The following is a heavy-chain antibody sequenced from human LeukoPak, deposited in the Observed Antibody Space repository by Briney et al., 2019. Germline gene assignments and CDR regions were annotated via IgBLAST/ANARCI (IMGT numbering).Heavy chain of an antibody. J-gene: IGHJ5*02. D-gene: IGHD6-13*01. CDR2: IYPGDSDT. Sequence: GESLKISCKGSGYSFTSYWIGWVRQMPGKGLEWMGIIYPGDSDTRYSPSFQGQVTISADKSISTAYLQWSSLKASDTAMYYWARHGQQLVRGTWFDPWGQGTLVTVSS. V-gene: IGHV5-51*01. CDR3: ARHGQQLVRGTWFDP. CDR1: GYSFTSYW.